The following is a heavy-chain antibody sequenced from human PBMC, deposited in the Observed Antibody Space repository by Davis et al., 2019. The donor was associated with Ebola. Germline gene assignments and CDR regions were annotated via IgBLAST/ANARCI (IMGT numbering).Heavy chain of an antibody. CDR2: IYSGGST. CDR1: GFTVSSNY. V-gene: IGHV3-66*01. D-gene: IGHD6-6*01. Sequence: PGGSLRLSCAASGFTVSSNYMSWVRQAPGKGLEWVSVIYSGGSTYYADSVKGRFTISRDNSKNTLYLQMNSLRAEDTAVYYCAKSFSSSPRLRYYYGMDVWGQGTTVTVSS. J-gene: IGHJ6*02. CDR3: AKSFSSSPRLRYYYGMDV.